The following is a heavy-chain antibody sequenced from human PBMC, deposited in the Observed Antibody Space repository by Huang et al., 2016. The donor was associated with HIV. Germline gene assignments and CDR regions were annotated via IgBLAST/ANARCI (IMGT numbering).Heavy chain of an antibody. J-gene: IGHJ4*02. V-gene: IGHV4-59*11. CDR2: IDYSGST. CDR1: GGSISTHY. D-gene: IGHD3-3*01. Sequence: QVQLQESGPGLVKPSETLSLTCTVSGGSISTHYWSWIRQPPGQGLAWIGSIDYSGSTNDSAPLKSLFTRVLDKSKNQCSLRVNAGTAADTAMYYCARDHHDFWRGYRRMYFFDHWGQGTLVTVSS. CDR3: ARDHHDFWRGYRRMYFFDH.